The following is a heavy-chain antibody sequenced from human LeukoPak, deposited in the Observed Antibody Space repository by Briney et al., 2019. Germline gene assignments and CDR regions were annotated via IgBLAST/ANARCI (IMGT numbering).Heavy chain of an antibody. J-gene: IGHJ4*02. CDR1: GFTFSSYG. D-gene: IGHD6-13*01. CDR3: ASPYSSRWYELCY. V-gene: IGHV3-21*01. CDR2: ISSSSSYI. Sequence: GGSLRLSCAASGFTFSSYGMHWVRQAPGQGLEWVSSISSSSSYIYYADSVKGRFTISRDNVKNSLYLQMNSLRAEDTAVYYCASPYSSRWYELCYWGQGTLVTVSS.